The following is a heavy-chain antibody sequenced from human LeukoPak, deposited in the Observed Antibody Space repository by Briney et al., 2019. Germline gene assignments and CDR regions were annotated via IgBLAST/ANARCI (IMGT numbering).Heavy chain of an antibody. CDR3: AREWELSRWFDP. D-gene: IGHD1-26*01. CDR2: IYYSGST. J-gene: IGHJ5*02. CDR1: GGSISSYY. Sequence: SETLSLTCTVSGGSISSYYWGWIRQPPGKGLEWIGSIYYSGSTYYNPSLKSRVTISVDTSKNQFSLKLSSVTAADTAVYYCAREWELSRWFDPWGQGTLVTVSS. V-gene: IGHV4-39*07.